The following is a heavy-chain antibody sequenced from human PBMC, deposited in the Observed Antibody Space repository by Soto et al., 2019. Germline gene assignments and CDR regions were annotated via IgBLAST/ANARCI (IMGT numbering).Heavy chain of an antibody. CDR3: AIDLYPEWSGSMEGYDAFDI. Sequence: ASVKVSCKASGYTFTSYGISGVRQAPGRELEWMGWISAYNGNTSYAQKLQDRVTMTTNTNTSTAYMELRSLRSDDTAVYYCAIDLYPEWSGSMEGYDAFDIWGQGTMVTVSS. CDR2: ISAYNGNT. CDR1: GYTFTSYG. D-gene: IGHD2-2*02. J-gene: IGHJ3*02. V-gene: IGHV1-18*01.